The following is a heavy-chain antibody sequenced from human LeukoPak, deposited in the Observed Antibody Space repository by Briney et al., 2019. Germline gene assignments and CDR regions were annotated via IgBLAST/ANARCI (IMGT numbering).Heavy chain of an antibody. J-gene: IGHJ4*02. D-gene: IGHD5-24*01. V-gene: IGHV3-74*01. CDR1: GFTFSGHW. Sequence: GGSLRLSCAASGFTFSGHWMHWVRHAPGKGLVWVARMNIDGSSISYADSVKGRFAISRDNAKNTLYLQMNSLRAEDTAVYYCAREDGFNKIDHWGQGTLVTVCS. CDR2: MNIDGSSI. CDR3: AREDGFNKIDH.